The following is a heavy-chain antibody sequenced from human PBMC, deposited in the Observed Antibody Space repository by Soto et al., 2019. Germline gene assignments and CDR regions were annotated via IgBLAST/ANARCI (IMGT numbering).Heavy chain of an antibody. V-gene: IGHV4-59*01. CDR2: IYYSGST. CDR1: GGSMSSDY. CDR3: ARDSGKYYDILTGYYYYYGMDV. J-gene: IGHJ6*02. Sequence: SEALSLTCTVSGGSMSSDYWSWIRQPPGKGLEWIGYIYYSGSTNYNPSLKSRVTISVDTSKNQFSLKLSSVTAADTAVYYCARDSGKYYDILTGYYYYYGMDVWGQGTTVT. D-gene: IGHD3-9*01.